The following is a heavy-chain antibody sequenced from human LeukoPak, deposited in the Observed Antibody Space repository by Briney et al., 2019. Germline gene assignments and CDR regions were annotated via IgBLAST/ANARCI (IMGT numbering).Heavy chain of an antibody. Sequence: PGGSLRLSCAASGFTFSSYSMNWVRQAPGKGLEWVSSISSSSSYIYYADSVKGRFTISRDNAKNSLYLQMNSLRAEDTAVYYCARENTAHHDAFDIWGQGTMVTVSS. CDR2: ISSSSSYI. CDR1: GFTFSSYS. J-gene: IGHJ3*02. CDR3: ARENTAHHDAFDI. V-gene: IGHV3-21*01.